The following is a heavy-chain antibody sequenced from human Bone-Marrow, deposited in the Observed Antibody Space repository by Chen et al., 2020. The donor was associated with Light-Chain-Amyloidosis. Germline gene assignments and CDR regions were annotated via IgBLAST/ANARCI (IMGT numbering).Heavy chain of an antibody. CDR2: IYYSGST. CDR1: GGSIRSSSYY. D-gene: IGHD3-10*01. Sequence: QLQLQESGPGLVKPSGTLFLTCTVSGGSIRSSSYYWGWIRQPPGKGLEWIGSIYYSGSTYYNPSLKSRVTISVDTSKNQFSLKLSSVTAADTAVYYCARARLNMVRGVAPYYFDYWGQGTLVTVSS. J-gene: IGHJ4*02. V-gene: IGHV4-39*07. CDR3: ARARLNMVRGVAPYYFDY.